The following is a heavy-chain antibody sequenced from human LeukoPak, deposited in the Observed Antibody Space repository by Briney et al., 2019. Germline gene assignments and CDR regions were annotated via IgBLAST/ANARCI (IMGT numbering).Heavy chain of an antibody. CDR2: ISGGGEST. Sequence: GGSLRLSCAASGLTFSSHAMNWVRQAPGKGLEWVSSISGGGESTYYADSVKGRFTVSRDNSKNTLYLQINSLRGEDTAVYYCAKGKYSSGGVPDYWGQGTLVTVSS. CDR3: AKGKYSSGGVPDY. V-gene: IGHV3-23*01. J-gene: IGHJ4*02. D-gene: IGHD6-19*01. CDR1: GLTFSSHA.